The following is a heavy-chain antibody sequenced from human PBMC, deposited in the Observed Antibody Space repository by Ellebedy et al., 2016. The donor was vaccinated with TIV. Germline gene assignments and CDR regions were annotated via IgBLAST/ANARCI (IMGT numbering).Heavy chain of an antibody. CDR1: GYTFASHG. CDR2: TSPYNGHT. D-gene: IGHD3-22*01. V-gene: IGHV1-18*01. J-gene: IGHJ4*02. Sequence: AASVKVSCKASGYTFASHGIGWVRHAPGQGLEWMGWTSPYNGHTNYAQKLQGRLTMTTDTSTTTVYMELRSLRSDDTAVYYCARDYPYYESGNYWGQGTLVTVSS. CDR3: ARDYPYYESGNY.